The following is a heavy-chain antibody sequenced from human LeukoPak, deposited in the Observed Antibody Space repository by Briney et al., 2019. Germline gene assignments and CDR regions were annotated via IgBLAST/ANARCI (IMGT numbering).Heavy chain of an antibody. J-gene: IGHJ4*02. D-gene: IGHD6-6*01. CDR3: AISSYYFDY. V-gene: IGHV4-38-2*02. CDR2: INHSGST. CDR1: GYSISSGYY. Sequence: SETLSLTCTVSGYSISSGYYWGWIRQPPGKGLEWIGEINHSGSTNYNPSLKSRVTISVDTSKNQFSLKLSSVTAADTAVYYCAISSYYFDYWGQGTLVTVSS.